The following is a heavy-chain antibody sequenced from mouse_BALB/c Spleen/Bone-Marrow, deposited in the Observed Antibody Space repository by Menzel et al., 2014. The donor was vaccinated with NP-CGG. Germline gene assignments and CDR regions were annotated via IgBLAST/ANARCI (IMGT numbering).Heavy chain of an antibody. J-gene: IGHJ4*01. CDR3: ARKSQRAYDSMNY. D-gene: IGHD2-4*01. V-gene: IGHV1S56*01. CDR2: IYPGDFNT. CDR1: GYTFTSFY. Sequence: VQLQQSGPELVKPGASVRISCKASGYTFTSFYIYWVRQRPGQGLGWIGWIYPGDFNTKYNEKFKGKATLTADKSSSTASMQLSSLTSEDSAVYFCARKSQRAYDSMNYWGQGTSVTVSS.